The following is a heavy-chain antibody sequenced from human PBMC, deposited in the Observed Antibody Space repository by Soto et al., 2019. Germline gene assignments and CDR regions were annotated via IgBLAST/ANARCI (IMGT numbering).Heavy chain of an antibody. CDR3: ARGSKCSSWYAYWFDP. CDR1: GYTFTSYD. CDR2: MNPNSGNT. J-gene: IGHJ5*02. D-gene: IGHD6-13*01. Sequence: QVQLVQSGAEVKKPGASVKVSCKASGYTFTSYDINWVRQATGQGLEWMGWMNPNSGNTGYAQKFQGRVTMTRNTSISTAYMELSSLRSEDTAVYYCARGSKCSSWYAYWFDPWCQGTLVTVSS. V-gene: IGHV1-8*01.